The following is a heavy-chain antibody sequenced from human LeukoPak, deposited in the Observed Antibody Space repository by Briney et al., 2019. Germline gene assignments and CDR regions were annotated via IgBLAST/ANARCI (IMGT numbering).Heavy chain of an antibody. J-gene: IGHJ4*02. Sequence: SETQSLTCAVYGGSFSGYYWSWIRQPPGKGLEWIGEINHSGSTNYNPSLKSRVTISVDTSKNQFSLKLSSVTAADTAVYYCARVGTGTTGFDYWGQGTLVTASS. CDR3: ARVGTGTTGFDY. CDR1: GGSFSGYY. D-gene: IGHD1-7*01. CDR2: INHSGST. V-gene: IGHV4-34*01.